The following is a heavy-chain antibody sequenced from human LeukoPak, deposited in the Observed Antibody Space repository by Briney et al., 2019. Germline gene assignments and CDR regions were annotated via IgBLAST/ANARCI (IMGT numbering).Heavy chain of an antibody. V-gene: IGHV3-30*02. D-gene: IGHD2-15*01. CDR2: IRYDGSNK. CDR1: GFTFSSYG. J-gene: IGHJ4*02. Sequence: GGSLRLSCAASGFTFSSYGMHWVRQAPGKGLEWVAFIRYDGSNKYYADSVKGRFTISRDNSKNTLYLQMGSLRAEDMAVYYCARGLYCSGGSCYSGNDYWGQGTLVTVSS. CDR3: ARGLYCSGGSCYSGNDY.